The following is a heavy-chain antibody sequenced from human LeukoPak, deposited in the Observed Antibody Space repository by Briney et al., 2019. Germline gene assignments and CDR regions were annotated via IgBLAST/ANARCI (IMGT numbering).Heavy chain of an antibody. CDR2: INHSVST. Sequence: SETLSLTCAVYGGSFSGYYWSWIRQPPGKGLEWIGEINHSVSTNYNPSLKSRVTISVDTSKNQFSLKLSSVPAADTAVYYCARGMGYCSGGSCSYYYYGMDVWGKGTTVTVSS. J-gene: IGHJ6*04. V-gene: IGHV4-34*01. CDR1: GGSFSGYY. D-gene: IGHD2-15*01. CDR3: ARGMGYCSGGSCSYYYYGMDV.